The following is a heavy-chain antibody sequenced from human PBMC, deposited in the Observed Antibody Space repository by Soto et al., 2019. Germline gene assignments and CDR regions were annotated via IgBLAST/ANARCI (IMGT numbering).Heavy chain of an antibody. CDR1: GFTFSVSA. D-gene: IGHD6-6*01. J-gene: IGHJ6*02. CDR3: ARIEYGLDV. CDR2: IRPRKNRYVT. Sequence: EVQLVQSGGGRVQPGGYLKLSCEASGFTFSVSAIHWVRLASGKGLAWVGRIRPRKNRYVTTYAASVKGRFSLSRDDSKNTAYLQMNSLKSEDTAVYDGARIEYGLDVWGQGTPVIVS. V-gene: IGHV3-73*02.